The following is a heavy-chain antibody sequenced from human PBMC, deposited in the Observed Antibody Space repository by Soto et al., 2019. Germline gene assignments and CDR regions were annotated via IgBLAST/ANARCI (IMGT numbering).Heavy chain of an antibody. CDR1: GGSISSGGYY. V-gene: IGHV4-31*03. CDR2: IYYSGST. J-gene: IGHJ5*02. CDR3: ARGRKGYYDSSGWTAVWFDP. Sequence: QVQLQESGPGLVKPSQTLSLTCTVSGGSISSGGYYWSWIRQHPGKGLEWIGYIYYSGSTYYNPSLKSRVTISVDTSKNQFSLKLSSVTAVDTAVYYCARGRKGYYDSSGWTAVWFDPWDQGTLVTVSS. D-gene: IGHD3-22*01.